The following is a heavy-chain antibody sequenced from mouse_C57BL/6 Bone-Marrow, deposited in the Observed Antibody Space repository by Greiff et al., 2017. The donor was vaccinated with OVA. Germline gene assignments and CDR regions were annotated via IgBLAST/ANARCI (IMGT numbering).Heavy chain of an antibody. CDR2: INPYNGGT. CDR3: FTSGHYLDY. CDR1: GYTFTDYY. V-gene: IGHV1-19*01. D-gene: IGHD1-1*01. Sequence: EVQLQQSGPVLVKPGASVKMSCKASGYTFTDYYMNWVKQSHGKSLEWIGVINPYNGGTSYNQKFKGKATLTVDKSSSTAYMELNSLTYEDSAVYYCFTSGHYLDYWGQGTTLTVSS. J-gene: IGHJ2*01.